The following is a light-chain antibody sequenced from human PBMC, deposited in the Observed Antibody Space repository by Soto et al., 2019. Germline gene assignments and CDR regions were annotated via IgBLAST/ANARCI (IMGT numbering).Light chain of an antibody. J-gene: IGKJ4*01. CDR3: QQSNSFPLT. CDR2: AAS. Sequence: DIQMTQSPSSVSASVGDRVTITCRASQGISSRLAWYQQKPGKAPNLLIYAASSLQSGIPSRFNMRGSEKHFALTSGSLHPEDFESSYCQQSNSFPLTFVGRTKVEIK. CDR1: QGISSR. V-gene: IGKV1-12*01.